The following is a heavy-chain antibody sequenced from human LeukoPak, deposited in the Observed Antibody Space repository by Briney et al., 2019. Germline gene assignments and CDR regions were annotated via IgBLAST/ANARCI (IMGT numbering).Heavy chain of an antibody. CDR3: AKDLDGDTAMTTDY. CDR1: GFTFSDYW. J-gene: IGHJ4*02. V-gene: IGHV3-74*01. Sequence: GGSLRLSCAASGFTFSDYWMHWVRQAPGKGLVGVSRINTDGSFTSYADSVKGRFTISRDNSKNTLYLQMNILRAEDTAVYFCAKDLDGDTAMTTDYWGQGTLVTVSS. D-gene: IGHD5-18*01. CDR2: INTDGSFT.